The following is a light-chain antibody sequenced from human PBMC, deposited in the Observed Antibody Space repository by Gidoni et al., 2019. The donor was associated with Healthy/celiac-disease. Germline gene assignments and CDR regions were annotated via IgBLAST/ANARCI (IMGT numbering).Light chain of an antibody. CDR3: QTWGTGIGV. Sequence: QLVLTQSPSASASLGASVKLTCTLSSGHSSHAIAWHQQQQEKGPRYLMKLNSDGSHSKGDGIPDRFSGSSSGAERYLTISSLQSEDEADYYCQTWGTGIGVFGGGTKLTVL. V-gene: IGLV4-69*01. CDR2: LNSDGSH. J-gene: IGLJ2*01. CDR1: SGHSSHA.